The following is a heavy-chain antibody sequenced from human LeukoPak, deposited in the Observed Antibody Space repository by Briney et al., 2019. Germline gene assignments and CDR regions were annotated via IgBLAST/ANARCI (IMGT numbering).Heavy chain of an antibody. Sequence: GGSLRLSCAASGFSFSDYYISCIRQAPGKGLEWVSYISGSSSYTNYAYSVKGRFSISRDNAKKSLYLQMNSLRAEDTAVYFCARTPVKRGYNYAYYFDYWGQGTLVTVSP. CDR2: ISGSSSYT. CDR1: GFSFSDYY. J-gene: IGHJ4*02. V-gene: IGHV3-11*03. CDR3: ARTPVKRGYNYAYYFDY. D-gene: IGHD5-18*01.